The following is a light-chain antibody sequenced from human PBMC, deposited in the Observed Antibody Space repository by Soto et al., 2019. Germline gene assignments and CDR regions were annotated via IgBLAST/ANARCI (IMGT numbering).Light chain of an antibody. V-gene: IGLV7-43*01. J-gene: IGLJ2*01. CDR1: TGAVTSGYY. CDR3: LLYYGGAVV. CDR2: STN. Sequence: QTVVTQEPSLTVSPGGTVTLTRASSTGAVTSGYYPNWFQQKPGQAPRGMIYSTNNKHSWTPARFSGSLLGGKTALALSGVQSEDEADYSCLLYYGGAVVFGGGTKVTVL.